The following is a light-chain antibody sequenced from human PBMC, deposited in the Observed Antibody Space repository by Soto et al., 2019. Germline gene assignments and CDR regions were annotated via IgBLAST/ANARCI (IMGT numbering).Light chain of an antibody. Sequence: ALQMTQSPSSLSASVGDRVTITCRASQDIRNDLGWYQQKPGKAPKLLIYAASSLHIGVPSRFSGSLSGTVFTLTISSLQPEDSAIYYCLQDYGYPRTFGQGTKVEVK. CDR2: AAS. CDR1: QDIRND. J-gene: IGKJ1*01. V-gene: IGKV1-6*01. CDR3: LQDYGYPRT.